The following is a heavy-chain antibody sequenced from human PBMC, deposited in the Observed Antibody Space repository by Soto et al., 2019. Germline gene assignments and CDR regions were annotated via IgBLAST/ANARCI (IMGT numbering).Heavy chain of an antibody. CDR3: AKARGEASSSQPLPFDY. Sequence: TSVQVSRNGSGGTFRSYAISWVRQAPGQGLAWMGGLIPFFGTAHYAQKFKGRDTITADESTSPASMELSRLRSEATAVRDCAKARGEASSSQPLPFDYRGQGT. J-gene: IGHJ4*02. D-gene: IGHD6-13*01. CDR2: LIPFFGTA. V-gene: IGHV1-69*13. CDR1: GGTFRSYA.